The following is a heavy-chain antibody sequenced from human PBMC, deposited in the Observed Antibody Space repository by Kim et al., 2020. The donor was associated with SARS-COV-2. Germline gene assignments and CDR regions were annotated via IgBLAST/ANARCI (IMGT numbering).Heavy chain of an antibody. D-gene: IGHD6-13*01. CDR2: IIPIFGTA. J-gene: IGHJ3*02. V-gene: IGHV1-69*13. Sequence: SVKVSCKASGGTFSSYAISWVRQAPGQGLEWMGGIIPIFGTANYAQKFQGRVTITADESTSTAYMELSSLRSEDTAVYYRASARSTISWYQVGAFDIWGQGTMVTVSS. CDR3: ASARSTISWYQVGAFDI. CDR1: GGTFSSYA.